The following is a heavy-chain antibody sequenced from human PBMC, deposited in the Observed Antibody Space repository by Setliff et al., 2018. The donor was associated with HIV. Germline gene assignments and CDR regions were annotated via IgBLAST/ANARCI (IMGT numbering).Heavy chain of an antibody. V-gene: IGHV3-48*03. CDR3: ARGRLLWSGSYYYYYMDV. CDR2: ISSSSATI. J-gene: IGHJ6*03. Sequence: GGSLRLSCVASGFTFSSYEMNWVRQAPGKGLEWISFISSSSATIYYADSVKGRFAISRDNAKRSLYLQMTSLKTEDTAVYYCARGRLLWSGSYYYYYMDVWGKGTTVTVSS. CDR1: GFTFSSYE. D-gene: IGHD3-10*01.